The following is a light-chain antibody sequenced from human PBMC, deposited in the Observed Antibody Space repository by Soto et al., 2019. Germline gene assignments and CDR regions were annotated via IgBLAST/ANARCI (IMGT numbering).Light chain of an antibody. J-gene: IGKJ3*01. CDR1: QSVSSY. CDR2: DAS. V-gene: IGKV3-11*01. Sequence: EIVLTQSPATLSLSPGERATLSCRASQSVSSYLAWYQQKPGQAPRLLIYDASNRATGIPARFSGSGPGTDFTLTISSLEPEDFAVYYCQQRSNWPPLFTFGPETKVDIK. CDR3: QQRSNWPPLFT.